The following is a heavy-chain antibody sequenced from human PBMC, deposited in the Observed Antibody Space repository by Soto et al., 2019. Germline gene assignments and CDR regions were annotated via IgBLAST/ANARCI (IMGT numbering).Heavy chain of an antibody. CDR3: AREVARSGSTYFPY. D-gene: IGHD2-15*01. V-gene: IGHV4-59*01. CDR1: GGSIRGCY. Sequence: PSETLSLTCSVSGGSIRGCYWSWIRQPPGKELAWIGYTYYRGTTKYNPSLNSRVTISADTSQNQISLKLTSVTAADTAVYYCAREVARSGSTYFPYWSHGPLVTIS. CDR2: TYYRGTT. J-gene: IGHJ4*03.